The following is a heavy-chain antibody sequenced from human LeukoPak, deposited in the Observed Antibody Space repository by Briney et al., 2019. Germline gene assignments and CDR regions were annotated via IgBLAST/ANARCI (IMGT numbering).Heavy chain of an antibody. D-gene: IGHD6-13*01. CDR2: INHSGST. CDR1: GGSFSGYY. Sequence: KPSETLSLTCAVDGGSFSGYYWSWIRQPPGKWLEWIGEINHSGSTNYNPSLKSRLTISVDTSKNQFSLKLSSVTAADTAVYYCARDSIAAAALYYWGQGTLVTVSS. CDR3: ARDSIAAAALYY. J-gene: IGHJ4*02. V-gene: IGHV4-34*01.